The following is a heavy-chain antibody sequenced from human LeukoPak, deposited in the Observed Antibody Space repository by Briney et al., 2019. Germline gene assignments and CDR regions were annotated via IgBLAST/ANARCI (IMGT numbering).Heavy chain of an antibody. D-gene: IGHD1-1*01. Sequence: GGSLRLSCAASGFTFRSYAMSWIRQAPGKGLEWVSAISGSGGSTYYADSVKGRLTISRDNSKNTLYLQMNSLRAEDTAVYYCAKDRTLSTRGFDYWGQGTLVTVSS. CDR2: ISGSGGST. J-gene: IGHJ4*02. CDR3: AKDRTLSTRGFDY. V-gene: IGHV3-23*01. CDR1: GFTFRSYA.